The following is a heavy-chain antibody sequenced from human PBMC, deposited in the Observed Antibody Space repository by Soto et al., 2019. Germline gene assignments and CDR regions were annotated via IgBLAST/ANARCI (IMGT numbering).Heavy chain of an antibody. V-gene: IGHV2-70*01. CDR3: GRGYFEWLLYLGN. CDR1: VVSVSSKKIC. J-gene: IGHJ4*02. D-gene: IGHD3-3*01. Sequence: SVVSVSSKKICVSWIRQPPGKALEWLALIDWDDDKYYSTSLKTRLTISKDTSKNQVVLTMTNMDPVDTAMYYSGRGYFEWLLYLGNWGERPLLT. CDR2: IDWDDDK.